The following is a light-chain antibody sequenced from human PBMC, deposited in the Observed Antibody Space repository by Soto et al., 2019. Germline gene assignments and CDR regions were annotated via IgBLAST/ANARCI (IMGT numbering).Light chain of an antibody. CDR3: QQRSNWPPIT. Sequence: EIVLTQSPGTLSLSPGERATISCRASQSVSSNLAWYQEKPGQAPRLLIYGASTRAAGIPARFSGSGSGTDFTLTISSLEPEDAAVYCCQQRSNWPPITFGQGTRLQIK. CDR1: QSVSSN. J-gene: IGKJ5*01. V-gene: IGKV3-11*01. CDR2: GAS.